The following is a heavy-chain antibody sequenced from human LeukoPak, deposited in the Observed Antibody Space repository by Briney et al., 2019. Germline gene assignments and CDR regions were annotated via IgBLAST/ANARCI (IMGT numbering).Heavy chain of an antibody. D-gene: IGHD1-26*01. V-gene: IGHV4-59*01. CDR2: IYYSGST. CDR3: ARGSGSYSAYYYYGMDV. CDR1: GGSISTYY. J-gene: IGHJ6*02. Sequence: SETLSLTCTVSGGSISTYYWNWIRQPPGKGLEWIGSIYYSGSTNYSPSLKSRVTISVDTSKNQFSLKLTSVTAADTAVYYCARGSGSYSAYYYYGMDVWGQGTTVTVSS.